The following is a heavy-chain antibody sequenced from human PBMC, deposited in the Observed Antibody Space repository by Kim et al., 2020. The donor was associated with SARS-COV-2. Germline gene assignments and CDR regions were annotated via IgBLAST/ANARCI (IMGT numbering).Heavy chain of an antibody. D-gene: IGHD5-12*01. Sequence: GGSLRLSCAASGFTFDDYAMHWVRQAPGKGLEWVSGISWNSGSIVYADSVKGRFTISRDNAKNSLYLQMNSLRAEDTALYYCAKGGGYGGNSRFDPWGQGTLVTVSS. J-gene: IGHJ5*02. CDR3: AKGGGYGGNSRFDP. CDR2: ISWNSGSI. V-gene: IGHV3-9*01. CDR1: GFTFDDYA.